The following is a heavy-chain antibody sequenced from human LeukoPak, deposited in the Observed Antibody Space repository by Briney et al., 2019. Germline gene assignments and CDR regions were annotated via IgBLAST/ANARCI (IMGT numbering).Heavy chain of an antibody. CDR1: GFTFSSYA. J-gene: IGHJ4*02. V-gene: IGHV3-30-3*01. CDR2: ISYDGSNK. CDR3: ARIGVDRMYYHDSSGFAY. Sequence: PGGSLRLSCAASGFTFSSYAMHWVRQAPGKGLEWVAVISYDGSNKYYADSVKGRFTISRDNSKNTLYLQMNSLRAEDTAVYYCARIGVDRMYYHDSSGFAYWGQGTLVTVSS. D-gene: IGHD3-22*01.